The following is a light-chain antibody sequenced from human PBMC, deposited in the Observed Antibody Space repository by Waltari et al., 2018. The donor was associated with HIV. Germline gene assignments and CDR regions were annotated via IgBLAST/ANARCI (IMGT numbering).Light chain of an antibody. CDR2: PAS. CDR3: QQYKSYPFT. J-gene: IGKJ4*01. V-gene: IGKV1-16*02. CDR1: QDISGS. Sequence: DIQMTKSPSSLSASVGHRVTITCRASQDISGSLTWFQQKPGKAPKPLIYPASTLQSGVPSKFSGSASGTDFTLTISSLQPDDFATYYCQQYKSYPFTFGGGTKVEI.